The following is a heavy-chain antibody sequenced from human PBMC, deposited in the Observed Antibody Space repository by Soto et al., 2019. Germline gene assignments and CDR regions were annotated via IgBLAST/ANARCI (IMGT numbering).Heavy chain of an antibody. CDR3: ATVIHYDFWSGPTDRAFDI. D-gene: IGHD3-3*01. CDR2: FDPEDGET. V-gene: IGHV1-24*01. Sequence: ASMKVSCKVSGYTLTELSMHWVRQAPGKGLEWMGGFDPEDGETIYAQKFQGRVTMTEDTSTDTAYMELSSLRSEDTAVYYCATVIHYDFWSGPTDRAFDIWGQGTMVTVSS. CDR1: GYTLTELS. J-gene: IGHJ3*02.